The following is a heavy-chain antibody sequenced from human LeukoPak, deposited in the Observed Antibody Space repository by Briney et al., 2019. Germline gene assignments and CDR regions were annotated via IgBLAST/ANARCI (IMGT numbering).Heavy chain of an antibody. CDR1: GGSISSHY. D-gene: IGHD4-23*01. CDR2: IYYSGST. V-gene: IGHV4-59*11. J-gene: IGHJ6*03. Sequence: PSETLSLTCTVSGGSISSHYWSWIRQPPGKGLEWIGYIYYSGSTNYNPSLKRRVTISVDTSKNQFSLKLSSVTAADTAVYYCAGEVGGKLPGYYYYYYYMDVWGKGTTVTVSS. CDR3: AGEVGGKLPGYYYYYYYMDV.